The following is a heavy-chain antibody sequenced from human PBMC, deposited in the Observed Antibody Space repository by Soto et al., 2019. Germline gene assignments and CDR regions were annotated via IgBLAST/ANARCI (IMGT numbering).Heavy chain of an antibody. Sequence: PSETLSLTGSVSGASITGGGYFWTWVRQHPARGLEWIGYIYYSGHDHYNPSLESRVTISVDTSNNQFSLKLSSMTAADTAVYYCARGHYQFYAMDVWGQGTPVTV. CDR3: ARGHYQFYAMDV. V-gene: IGHV4-31*03. CDR2: IYYSGHD. CDR1: GASITGGGYF. J-gene: IGHJ6*02.